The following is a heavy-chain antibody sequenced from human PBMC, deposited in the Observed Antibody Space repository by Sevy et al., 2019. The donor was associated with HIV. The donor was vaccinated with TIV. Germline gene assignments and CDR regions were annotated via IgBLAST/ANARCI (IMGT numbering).Heavy chain of an antibody. V-gene: IGHV4-61*01. CDR1: GGSVSSDTYY. CDR3: TRVGGLTDYGMDV. CDR2: IYYNVRI. D-gene: IGHD1-26*01. Sequence: SETLSLTCTVSGGSVSSDTYYWTWIRQPPGKGLEFIGYIYYNVRINYNPSLKSRVTISIDTSKNQFSLKVTSATAADTPFYYCTRVGGLTDYGMDVWGQGTTVTVSS. J-gene: IGHJ6*02.